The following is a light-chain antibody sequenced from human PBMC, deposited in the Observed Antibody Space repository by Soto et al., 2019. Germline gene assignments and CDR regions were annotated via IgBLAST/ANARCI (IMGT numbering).Light chain of an antibody. CDR2: DAS. J-gene: IGKJ4*01. CDR1: QSVSSY. Sequence: IVVTLSPAAVSLKTGERATLSCRASQSVSSYLAWYQQKPGQAPRLLIYDASNRATGIPARFSGSGSGTDFTLTISSLEPEDFAVYYSQQRSNWRLTFGGRSKVDIK. V-gene: IGKV3-11*01. CDR3: QQRSNWRLT.